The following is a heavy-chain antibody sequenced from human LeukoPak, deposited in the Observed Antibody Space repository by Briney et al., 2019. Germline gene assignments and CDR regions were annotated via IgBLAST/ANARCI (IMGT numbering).Heavy chain of an antibody. D-gene: IGHD5-18*01. V-gene: IGHV4-39*07. CDR3: ARDRGYSDRYFDY. CDR2: IYYSGST. J-gene: IGHJ4*02. Sequence: SETLSLTCTVSGGSISSSSYYWGCIRQPPGKGLECIGSIYYSGSTYYNPSLKSRVTISVDTSKHQFSLKLSSVTAADTAVYYCARDRGYSDRYFDYWGQGTLVTVSS. CDR1: GGSISSSSYY.